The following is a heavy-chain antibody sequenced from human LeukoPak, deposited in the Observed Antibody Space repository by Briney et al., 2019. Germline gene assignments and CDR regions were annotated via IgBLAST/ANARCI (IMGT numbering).Heavy chain of an antibody. CDR3: AREAGGSYGLYDY. CDR1: GFTFSDHY. J-gene: IGHJ4*02. CDR2: ISSSGSTI. V-gene: IGHV3-11*01. Sequence: PGGSLRLSCAASGFTFSDHYMNWIRQAPGKGLEWASYISSSGSTIYYTDSVKGRFTISRDNAKNSLYLQMNSLRAEDTAVYYCAREAGGSYGLYDYWGQGTLVTVTS. D-gene: IGHD1-26*01.